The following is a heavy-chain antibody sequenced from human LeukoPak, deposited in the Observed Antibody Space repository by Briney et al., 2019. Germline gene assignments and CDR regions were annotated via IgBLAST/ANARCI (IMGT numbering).Heavy chain of an antibody. CDR2: VDHTGST. V-gene: IGHV4-59*12. D-gene: IGHD3-22*01. CDR3: AREKIGYYDGSGRGWFDP. Sequence: SETLSLTCTVSDDSITMYYWTWIRQPPGKGLEWIEYVDHTGSTKFNPSLNGRVSISVDTSKKQFSLKLSSVTAADTAVYYCAREKIGYYDGSGRGWFDPWGQGTLVTVSS. CDR1: DDSITMYY. J-gene: IGHJ5*02.